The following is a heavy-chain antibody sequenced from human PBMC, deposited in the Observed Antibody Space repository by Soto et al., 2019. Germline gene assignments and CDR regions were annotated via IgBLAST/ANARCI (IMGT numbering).Heavy chain of an antibody. V-gene: IGHV3-30-3*01. Sequence: GGSLRLSCAASGFTFSSYAMHWVRQAPGKGLEWVAVISYDGSNKYYADSVKGRFTISRDNSKNTLYLQMNSLRAEDTAVYYCARDPWGGPVRVVVPAASAFDIWGQGTMVTVSS. CDR1: GFTFSSYA. CDR3: ARDPWGGPVRVVVPAASAFDI. D-gene: IGHD2-2*01. CDR2: ISYDGSNK. J-gene: IGHJ3*02.